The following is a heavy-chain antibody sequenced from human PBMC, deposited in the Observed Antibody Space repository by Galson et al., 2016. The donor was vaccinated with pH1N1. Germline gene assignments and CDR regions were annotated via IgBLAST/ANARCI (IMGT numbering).Heavy chain of an antibody. V-gene: IGHV4-34*01. Sequence: ETLSLTCAVYGGSFRGYYWSWIRQSPEKGLEWIGVINHGGSTNYNPSLEGRVALSLDTSKNQFSLRLMAVTAADTAVYFCARHSTSGFPTIEVAARRRPFDVWGQGTLVTVSS. D-gene: IGHD6-19*01. CDR1: GGSFRGYY. CDR3: ARHSTSGFPTIEVAARRRPFDV. CDR2: INHGGST. J-gene: IGHJ3*01.